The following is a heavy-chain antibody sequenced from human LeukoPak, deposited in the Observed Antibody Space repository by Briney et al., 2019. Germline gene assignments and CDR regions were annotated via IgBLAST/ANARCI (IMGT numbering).Heavy chain of an antibody. CDR2: ISWNSGSI. CDR3: AKTMYSGSYYGAFDI. V-gene: IGHV3-9*03. D-gene: IGHD1-26*01. J-gene: IGHJ3*02. CDR1: GFTFDDYA. Sequence: AGGSLRLSCAASGFTFDDYAMHWVRQAPGKGLEWVSGISWNSGSIGYADSVKGRFTISRDNAKNSLYLQMNSLRAEDMALYYCAKTMYSGSYYGAFDIWGQGTMVTVSS.